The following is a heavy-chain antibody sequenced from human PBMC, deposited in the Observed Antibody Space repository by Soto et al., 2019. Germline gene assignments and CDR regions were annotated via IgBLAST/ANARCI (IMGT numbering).Heavy chain of an antibody. D-gene: IGHD5-18*01. J-gene: IGHJ4*02. V-gene: IGHV4-59*06. CDR1: DGSISSFY. Sequence: TISLTCTVSDGSISSFYWSWIRQPPGEGLEWIGYISHSGSTYYNPSLKSRVIISVDTSKNQFSLSLTSVTAADTAVYYCAREYTYGSNFFDCWGQGALVTVSS. CDR3: AREYTYGSNFFDC. CDR2: ISHSGST.